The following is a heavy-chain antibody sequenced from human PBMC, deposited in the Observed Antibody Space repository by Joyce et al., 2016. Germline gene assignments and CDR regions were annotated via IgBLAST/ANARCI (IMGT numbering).Heavy chain of an antibody. CDR2: IYWDDDK. J-gene: IGHJ4*02. D-gene: IGHD5-12*01. Sequence: QITLKESGPTLVKPTQTLTLTCAFSGFSLSTRGVGVGWIRQPPGKALEWLALIYWDDDKRYIPSRKSRLTITKDTSRNQVVLTMTNMDPVDTATYYCAHRPNSGYDPSAFDFWGQGTLVTVSS. CDR1: GFSLSTRGVG. CDR3: AHRPNSGYDPSAFDF. V-gene: IGHV2-5*02.